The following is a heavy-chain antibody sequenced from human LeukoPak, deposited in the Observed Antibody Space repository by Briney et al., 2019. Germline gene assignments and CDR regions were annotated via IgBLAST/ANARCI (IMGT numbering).Heavy chain of an antibody. CDR2: ISSSSSYT. CDR3: ARDGGSYYHVSWFDP. D-gene: IGHD1-26*01. V-gene: IGHV3-11*05. CDR1: GITFSDYY. J-gene: IGHJ5*02. Sequence: PGGSLRLSCAASGITFSDYYMSWIRQAPGKGLEWVSYISSSSSYTNYADSVKGRFTISRDNAKNSLYLQMNSLRAEDTAVYYCARDGGSYYHVSWFDPWGQGTLVTVSS.